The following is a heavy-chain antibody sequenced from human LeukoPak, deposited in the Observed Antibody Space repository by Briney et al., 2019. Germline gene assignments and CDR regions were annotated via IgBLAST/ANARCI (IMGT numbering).Heavy chain of an antibody. CDR1: GDSITNSNYY. Sequence: PSETLSLTCTASGDSITNSNYYWGWVRQSPGRGLKWLGNIFYNGGPYYNPSFKSRVVISVDTSKNHFSLTLNAVTAADTAVYHCASYSGIYSAFEIWSQGTLVTVSS. J-gene: IGHJ3*02. D-gene: IGHD1-26*01. CDR2: IFYNGGP. CDR3: ASYSGIYSAFEI. V-gene: IGHV4-39*07.